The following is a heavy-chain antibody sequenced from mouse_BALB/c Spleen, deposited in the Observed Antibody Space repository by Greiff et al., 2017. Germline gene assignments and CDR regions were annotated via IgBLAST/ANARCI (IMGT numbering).Heavy chain of an antibody. Sequence: EVQLVESGGGLVQPGGSMKLSCVASGFTFSNYWMNWVRQSPEKGLEWVAEIRLKSNNYATHYAESVKGRFTISRDDSKSSVYLQMNNLRAEDTGIYYCTRNVPSMDYWGQGTSVTVSS. CDR1: GFTFSNYW. J-gene: IGHJ4*01. CDR2: IRLKSNNYAT. V-gene: IGHV6-6*02. CDR3: TRNVPSMDY.